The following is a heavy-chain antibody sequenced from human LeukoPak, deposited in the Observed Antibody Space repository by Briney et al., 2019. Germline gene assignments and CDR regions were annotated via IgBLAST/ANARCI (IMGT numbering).Heavy chain of an antibody. V-gene: IGHV3-30*02. J-gene: IGHJ4*02. Sequence: GGSLRLSCAASGFTFSSYGMHWVRQAPGKGLEWVAFIRYDGSNKYYADSVKGRFTISRDNSKNTLYLQMNSLRAEDTAAYYCAKDRYIAVVGSFDYWGQGTLVTVSS. CDR2: IRYDGSNK. D-gene: IGHD6-19*01. CDR3: AKDRYIAVVGSFDY. CDR1: GFTFSSYG.